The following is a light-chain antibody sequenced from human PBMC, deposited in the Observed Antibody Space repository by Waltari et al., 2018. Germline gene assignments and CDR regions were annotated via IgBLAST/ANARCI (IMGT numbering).Light chain of an antibody. J-gene: IGLJ1*01. Sequence: QSALTQPASVSGSPGQSITIPCTGTSNDVGGYGYVSWYQQYPGKAPKLIIYEVSYRPSGISTRFSGSKSGNTASLTIAGRQAEDEADYYCSSHTATVPHVFGTGTRVTV. CDR3: SSHTATVPHV. CDR1: SNDVGGYGY. V-gene: IGLV2-14*01. CDR2: EVS.